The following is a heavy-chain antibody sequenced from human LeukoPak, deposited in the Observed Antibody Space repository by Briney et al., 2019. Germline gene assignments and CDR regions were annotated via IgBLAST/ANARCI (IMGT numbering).Heavy chain of an antibody. J-gene: IGHJ3*02. CDR3: AREGSSGARNAFDI. D-gene: IGHD6-19*01. Sequence: ASVKVSCKASGYTFTGYYMHWVRQAPGQGLEWMGWINPNSGGTNYAQKFQGRVTMTRDTSISTAYMELSRLRSDDTAVYYCAREGSSGARNAFDIWGQETMVTVSS. CDR1: GYTFTGYY. CDR2: INPNSGGT. V-gene: IGHV1-2*02.